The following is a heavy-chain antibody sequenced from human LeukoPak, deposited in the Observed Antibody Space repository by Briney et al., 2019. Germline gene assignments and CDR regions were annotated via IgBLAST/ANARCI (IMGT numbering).Heavy chain of an antibody. J-gene: IGHJ5*02. CDR3: ARGRQHIVVVTADRGWFDP. CDR2: INHSGGT. Sequence: SETLSLTCAVYGGSFSGYYWSWIRQPPGKGLEWIGEINHSGGTNYNPSLKSRVTISVDTSKNQFSLKLSSVTAADTAVYYCARGRQHIVVVTADRGWFDPWGQGTLVTVSS. D-gene: IGHD2-21*02. CDR1: GGSFSGYY. V-gene: IGHV4-34*01.